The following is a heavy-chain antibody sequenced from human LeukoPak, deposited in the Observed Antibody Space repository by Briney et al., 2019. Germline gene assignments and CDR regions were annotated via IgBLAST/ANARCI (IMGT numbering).Heavy chain of an antibody. CDR2: ISAYNGNT. CDR1: GYTFTSYG. V-gene: IGHV1-18*01. CDR3: AREYSSSWYDSWFDP. Sequence: ASVTASCKASGYTFTSYGISWVRQAPGQGLEWMGWISAYNGNTNYAQKLQGRVTMTTDTSTSTAYMELRSLRSDDTAVYYCAREYSSSWYDSWFDPWGQGTLVTVSS. J-gene: IGHJ5*02. D-gene: IGHD6-13*01.